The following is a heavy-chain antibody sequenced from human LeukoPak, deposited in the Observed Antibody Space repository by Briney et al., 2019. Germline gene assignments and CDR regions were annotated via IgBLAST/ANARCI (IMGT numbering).Heavy chain of an antibody. CDR1: GFSFRGFG. J-gene: IGHJ4*02. D-gene: IGHD6-19*01. Sequence: GGSLRLSCTGPGFSFRGFGTTWVRQAPGKGLEWVATLSTSGTGTSYTDSVKGRFTISRDNSDTVIYLHMNSLRAEDTAIYYCTKSIQWLPIGDYWGQGTLVTVSS. CDR3: TKSIQWLPIGDY. V-gene: IGHV3-23*01. CDR2: LSTSGTGT.